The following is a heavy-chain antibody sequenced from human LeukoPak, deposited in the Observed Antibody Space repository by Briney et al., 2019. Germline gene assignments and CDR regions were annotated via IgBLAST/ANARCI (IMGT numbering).Heavy chain of an antibody. CDR1: GYTLTSYD. Sequence: ASVKVSCKASGYTLTSYDINWVRQATGQGLEWMGWMNPNSGNTGYAQKFQGRVTMTRNTSISTAYMELSSLRSEVTAVYYCARDDSRTGGFDPWGQGTLVTVSS. D-gene: IGHD3-22*01. V-gene: IGHV1-8*01. CDR2: MNPNSGNT. J-gene: IGHJ5*02. CDR3: ARDDSRTGGFDP.